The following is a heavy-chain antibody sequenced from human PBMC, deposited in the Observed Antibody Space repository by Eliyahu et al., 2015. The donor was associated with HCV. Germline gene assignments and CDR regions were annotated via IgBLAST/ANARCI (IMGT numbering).Heavy chain of an antibody. V-gene: IGHV3-30-3*01. CDR2: XSYDGSNK. J-gene: IGHJ5*02. Sequence: QVQLVESGGGVVQPGRSLRXXCAAXGFTFSSYAMHWVRQAPGKGLEGVAVXSYDGSNKYYADSVKGRFTISRDNSKNTLYLQMNSLRAEDTAVYYCARDGILYGESFYWFDPWGQGTLVTVSS. CDR1: GFTFSSYA. CDR3: ARDGILYGESFYWFDP. D-gene: IGHD4-17*01.